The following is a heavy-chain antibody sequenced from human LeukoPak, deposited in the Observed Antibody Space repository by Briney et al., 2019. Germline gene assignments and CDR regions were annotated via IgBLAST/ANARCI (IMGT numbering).Heavy chain of an antibody. CDR2: IYYNGIT. Sequence: PSETLSLTCSVSCVSISPYNWNCLRQTPGKGLEWIGFIYYNGITKHNPSLEGRVTMSVDTSRNQFSLRLTSVTAADTAVYYCARRVKTSVGPSGDNWFAPWGQGALVTVSS. V-gene: IGHV4-59*08. CDR1: CVSISPYN. J-gene: IGHJ5*02. CDR3: ARRVKTSVGPSGDNWFAP. D-gene: IGHD3-10*01.